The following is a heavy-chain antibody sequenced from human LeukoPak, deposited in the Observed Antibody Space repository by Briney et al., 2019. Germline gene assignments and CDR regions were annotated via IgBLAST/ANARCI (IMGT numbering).Heavy chain of an antibody. J-gene: IGHJ4*02. V-gene: IGHV3-23*01. Sequence: GGSLRLSCAASGFTFSSYAMSWVRQAPGKGLEWVSAISGSGGSTYYADSVKGRFTITRDNSKNTLYLQMNSLRAEDTAVYYCAKTQQLCRRCFDYWGQGTLVTVSS. D-gene: IGHD6-13*01. CDR1: GFTFSSYA. CDR2: ISGSGGST. CDR3: AKTQQLCRRCFDY.